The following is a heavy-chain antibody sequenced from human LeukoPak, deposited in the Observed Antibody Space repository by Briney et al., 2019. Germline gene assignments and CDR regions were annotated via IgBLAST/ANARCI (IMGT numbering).Heavy chain of an antibody. J-gene: IGHJ4*02. CDR1: GFSFCNYW. Sequence: GGSLRLSCAASGFSFCNYWMHWVRQAPGKGLVWVTRMNSDGSATYYADSVQGRFTISRDNAKNTLYLQMNSLRAEDTAMYFWAKGPNYFDSWGQGTLVTVSS. V-gene: IGHV3-74*01. CDR3: AKGPNYFDS. CDR2: MNSDGSAT.